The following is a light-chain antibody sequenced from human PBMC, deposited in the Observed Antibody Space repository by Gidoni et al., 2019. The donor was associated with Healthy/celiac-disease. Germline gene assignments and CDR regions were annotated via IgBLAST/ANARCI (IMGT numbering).Light chain of an antibody. J-gene: IGKJ2*01. CDR2: GAS. Sequence: EIVLTQSPGTLSLSPGERATLSCRASQSVSSSYLAWYQQKPGQAPRLLIYGASSRATGIPDRFSGSGSGTDFTLTISRLEPEDCAVYYCQQYGSSHLYTFGQGTKLEIK. V-gene: IGKV3-20*01. CDR3: QQYGSSHLYT. CDR1: QSVSSSY.